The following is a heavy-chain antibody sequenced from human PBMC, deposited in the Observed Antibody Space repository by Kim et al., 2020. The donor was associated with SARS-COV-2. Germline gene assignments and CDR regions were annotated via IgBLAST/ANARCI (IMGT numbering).Heavy chain of an antibody. CDR1: GFTVSSNY. Sequence: GGSLRLSCAASGFTVSSNYMSWVRQAPGKGLEWVSVIYSGGSTYYADSVKGRFTISRDNSKNTLYLQMNSLRAEDTAVYYCARDRRYSYRVGYYYYGMDVWGQGTTVTVSS. CDR3: ARDRRYSYRVGYYYYGMDV. D-gene: IGHD5-18*01. J-gene: IGHJ6*02. CDR2: IYSGGST. V-gene: IGHV3-66*01.